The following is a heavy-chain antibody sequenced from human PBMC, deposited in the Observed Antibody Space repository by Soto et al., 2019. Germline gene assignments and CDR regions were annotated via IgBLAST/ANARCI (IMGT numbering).Heavy chain of an antibody. D-gene: IGHD6-13*01. J-gene: IGHJ4*02. V-gene: IGHV4-61*08. CDR1: GVSISSGGYS. CDR2: IYYSGST. Sequence: SETLSLSCAVSGVSISSGGYSWSWIRHPPGKGLEWIGYIYYSGSTNYNPSLKSRVTISVDTSKNQFSLKLSSVTAADTAVYYCARRPGSSWASFDYWGQGTLVTVSS. CDR3: ARRPGSSWASFDY.